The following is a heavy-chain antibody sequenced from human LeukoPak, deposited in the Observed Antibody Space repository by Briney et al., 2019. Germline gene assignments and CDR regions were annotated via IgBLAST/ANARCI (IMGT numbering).Heavy chain of an antibody. CDR3: ARAPYYVWGSYRYNWFDP. CDR1: GGSFTGYY. CDR2: INHSGST. V-gene: IGHV4-34*01. Sequence: PSETLSLTCAVYGGSFTGYYWSWIRQPPGKGLEWIGEINHSGSTNYNPSLKSRVTISVDTSKNQFSLKLSSVTAADTAVYYCARAPYYVWGSYRYNWFDPWGQGTLVTVSS. J-gene: IGHJ5*02. D-gene: IGHD3-16*02.